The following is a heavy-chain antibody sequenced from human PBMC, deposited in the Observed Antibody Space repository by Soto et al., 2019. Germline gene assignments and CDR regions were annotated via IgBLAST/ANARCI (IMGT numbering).Heavy chain of an antibody. CDR2: IYYSGST. Sequence: QMQLQESGPGLVRPSDTLSLTCAVSGYSISSSNWWGWIRQAPGKGLEWIGYIYYSGSTSYTPSLKSRVTMSVDTSNNQFSLRLNSVTAVDTAVYYCASKPNSRYYFDYWGQGTLVTVSS. V-gene: IGHV4-28*01. J-gene: IGHJ4*02. CDR3: ASKPNSRYYFDY. CDR1: GYSISSSNW. D-gene: IGHD5-18*01.